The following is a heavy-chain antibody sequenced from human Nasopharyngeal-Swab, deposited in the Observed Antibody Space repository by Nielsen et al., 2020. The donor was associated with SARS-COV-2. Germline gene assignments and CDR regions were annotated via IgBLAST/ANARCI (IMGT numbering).Heavy chain of an antibody. V-gene: IGHV3-21*01. CDR3: ARDTVLYYDILTGYALDY. Sequence: WIRQPPGKGLEWVSSISSSSSYIDYADSVKGRFTISRDNAKNSLYLQMNSLRAEDTAVYYCARDTVLYYDILTGYALDYWGQGTLVTVSS. J-gene: IGHJ4*02. CDR2: ISSSSSYI. D-gene: IGHD3-9*01.